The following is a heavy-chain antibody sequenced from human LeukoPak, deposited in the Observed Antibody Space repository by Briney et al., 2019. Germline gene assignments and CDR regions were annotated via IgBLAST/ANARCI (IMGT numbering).Heavy chain of an antibody. V-gene: IGHV4-39*01. CDR3: ARHYERPRLWSGYYFDY. CDR1: GGSISSSTYY. Sequence: PSETLSLTCTVSGGSISSSTYYWGWIRQPPGKGLEWIGSIYYSGSTYYNPSLKGRVTMSVDTSRNQFSLKLSSVTAADTAVFYCARHYERPRLWSGYYFDYWGQGTLVTVSS. D-gene: IGHD3-3*01. CDR2: IYYSGST. J-gene: IGHJ4*02.